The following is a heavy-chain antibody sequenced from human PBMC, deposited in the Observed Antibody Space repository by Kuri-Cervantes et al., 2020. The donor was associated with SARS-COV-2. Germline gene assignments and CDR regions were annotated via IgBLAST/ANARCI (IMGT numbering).Heavy chain of an antibody. V-gene: IGHV3-74*01. D-gene: IGHD3-3*01. CDR1: GFTFSSYW. J-gene: IGHJ4*02. Sequence: GGSLRLSCAASGFTFSSYWMHWVRQAPGKGLVWVSRINSDGSSTSYADSVKGRFTISRDNAKSTLYLQMNSLRAEDTAVYYCARDIVTVDYDFWSGYYGPSYFDYWGQGTLVTVSS. CDR2: INSDGSST. CDR3: ARDIVTVDYDFWSGYYGPSYFDY.